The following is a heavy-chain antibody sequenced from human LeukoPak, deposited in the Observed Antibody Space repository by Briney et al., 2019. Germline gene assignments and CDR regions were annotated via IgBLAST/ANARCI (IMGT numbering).Heavy chain of an antibody. V-gene: IGHV3-23*01. D-gene: IGHD6-6*01. CDR3: AKRVPYSSSSVYFDS. J-gene: IGHJ4*02. CDR1: GFTFSSYG. Sequence: PGGSPRLSCAASGFTFSSYGMSWVRQAPGKGLEWVSAISDSGSDTYYADSVKGRFTISKDNSKNTLFLRMNSLRAEDTAVYYCAKRVPYSSSSVYFDSWGQGTLVTVSS. CDR2: ISDSGSDT.